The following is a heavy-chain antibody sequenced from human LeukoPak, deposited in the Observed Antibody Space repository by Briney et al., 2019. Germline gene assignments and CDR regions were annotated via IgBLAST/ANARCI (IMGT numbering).Heavy chain of an antibody. J-gene: IGHJ6*03. D-gene: IGHD5-18*01. Sequence: EGSLRLSCAASRFTFSGYWMHWVRQAPGKGLIWIAGINGAGSETTYADSVEGRFTVSRDNAKNTLYLQMNSLRAEVTGAYLCARDGDSISPFYYYYYMDVWGKGTTVTVSS. V-gene: IGHV3-74*01. CDR2: INGAGSET. CDR1: RFTFSGYW. CDR3: ARDGDSISPFYYYYYMDV.